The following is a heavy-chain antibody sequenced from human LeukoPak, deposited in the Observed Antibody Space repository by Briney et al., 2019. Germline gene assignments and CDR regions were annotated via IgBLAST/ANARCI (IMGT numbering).Heavy chain of an antibody. J-gene: IGHJ4*02. CDR2: IKSKTDGGTT. D-gene: IGHD3-22*01. CDR3: TTDWEDYCDSSEAPLDY. V-gene: IGHV3-15*07. CDR1: GFTFSSYA. Sequence: GGSLRLSCAASGFTFSSYAMHWVRQAPGKGLEWVGRIKSKTDGGTTDYAAPVKGRFTISRDDSKNTLYLQMNSLKTEDTAVYYCTTDWEDYCDSSEAPLDYWGQGTLVTVSS.